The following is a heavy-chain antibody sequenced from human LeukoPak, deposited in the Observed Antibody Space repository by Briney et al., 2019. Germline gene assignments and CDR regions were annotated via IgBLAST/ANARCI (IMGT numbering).Heavy chain of an antibody. CDR2: VSGSGSTV. CDR3: AKDRTVGASYWYFDL. J-gene: IGHJ2*01. CDR1: GFTFSDHI. V-gene: IGHV3-48*01. Sequence: GGSLGLSCAASGFTFSDHIMNWVRQLPGKRLEWVAYVSGSGSTVYYADSVKGRFTISRDSSQNTLFLHMNSLRAEDTAIYYCAKDRTVGASYWYFDLWGRGTLVTVSS. D-gene: IGHD1-26*01.